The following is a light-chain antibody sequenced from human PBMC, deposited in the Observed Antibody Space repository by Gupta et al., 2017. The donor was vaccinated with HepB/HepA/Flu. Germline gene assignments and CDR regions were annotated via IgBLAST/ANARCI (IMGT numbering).Light chain of an antibody. CDR2: EVS. J-gene: IGLJ2*01. CDR1: SSDVGSNNL. V-gene: IGLV2-23*02. Sequence: QSALTQPASVSGSPGPSITISCTGTSSDVGSNNLVSWFQHHPGKVPNRMIYEVSKRPSGVSNRFSAYKSDKKASLHIIGLQAEDEADDYCCSFEGKGSIEIFGGGTKLTVL. CDR3: CSFEGKGSIEI.